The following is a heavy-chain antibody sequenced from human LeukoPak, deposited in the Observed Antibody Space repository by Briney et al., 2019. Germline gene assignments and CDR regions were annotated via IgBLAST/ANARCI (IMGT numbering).Heavy chain of an antibody. CDR3: ARDLYRIVVVPHYFDY. CDR1: GFTFNNAW. Sequence: GGSLRLSCAASGFTFNNAWMIWVRQAPGKGLEWVANIKKDGSEKYYVDSVKGRFTISRDNAKNSLYLQMNSLRAEDTAVYYCARDLYRIVVVPHYFDYWGQGTLVTVSS. J-gene: IGHJ4*02. D-gene: IGHD3-22*01. CDR2: IKKDGSEK. V-gene: IGHV3-7*01.